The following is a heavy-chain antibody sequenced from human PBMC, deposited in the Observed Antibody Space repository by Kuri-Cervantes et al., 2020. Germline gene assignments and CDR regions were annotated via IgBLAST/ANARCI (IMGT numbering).Heavy chain of an antibody. CDR1: GFTFSRYA. V-gene: IGHV3-30-3*01. J-gene: IGHJ3*02. CDR2: ISYDGSNK. Sequence: GGSLRLSCAASGFTFSRYAMYWVRQAPGKGLEWVAVISYDGSNKYYADSVKGRFTISRDNAKNSLYLQMKSLRGEDTAVYYCARAPLTRRGIEDDDAFDIWGQGTMVTVSS. D-gene: IGHD3-10*01. CDR3: ARAPLTRRGIEDDDAFDI.